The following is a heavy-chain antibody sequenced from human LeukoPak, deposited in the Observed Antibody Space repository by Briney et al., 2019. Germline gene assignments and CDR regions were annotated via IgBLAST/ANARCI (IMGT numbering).Heavy chain of an antibody. CDR1: GGSISSYY. D-gene: IGHD3-10*01. CDR2: IYYTGST. CDR3: ARDQAGSGSYRGFYYYMDV. V-gene: IGHV4-59*01. Sequence: ASETLSLTCTVSGGSISSYYWSWIRQPPGKGLEWIGYIYYTGSTNYNPSLKSRVTISVDTSKNQFSLKLSSVTAADTAVYYCARDQAGSGSYRGFYYYMDVWGKGTTVTISS. J-gene: IGHJ6*03.